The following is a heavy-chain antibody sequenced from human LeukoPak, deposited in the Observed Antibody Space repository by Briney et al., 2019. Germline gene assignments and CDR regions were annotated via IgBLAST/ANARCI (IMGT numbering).Heavy chain of an antibody. Sequence: GGALRLSCAASGFTFSTYAMNWVRQAPGKGLEWVAVISDDGRHNYYADSVKGRFTISRDNSKSTLYLQMNSLRDDDSAAYFCARVYLERLTAGYFDHWGQGTQVTVSP. CDR2: ISDDGRHN. D-gene: IGHD2-8*01. CDR3: ARVYLERLTAGYFDH. CDR1: GFTFSTYA. V-gene: IGHV3-30*04. J-gene: IGHJ4*02.